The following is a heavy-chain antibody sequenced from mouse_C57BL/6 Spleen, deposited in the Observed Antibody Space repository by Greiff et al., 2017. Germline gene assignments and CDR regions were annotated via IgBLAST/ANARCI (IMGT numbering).Heavy chain of an antibody. CDR2: IWSGGST. V-gene: IGHV2-2*01. J-gene: IGHJ1*03. CDR1: GFSLTSYG. Sequence: QVQLQQSGPGLVQPSQSLSITCTVSGFSLTSYGVHWVRQSPGKGLEWLGVIWSGGSTDYNAAFISRLSISKDNSKSRVFFKMNSLQADDTAIYYGAGSIYYGNPWYFDVWGTGTTVTVSS. D-gene: IGHD2-1*01. CDR3: AGSIYYGNPWYFDV.